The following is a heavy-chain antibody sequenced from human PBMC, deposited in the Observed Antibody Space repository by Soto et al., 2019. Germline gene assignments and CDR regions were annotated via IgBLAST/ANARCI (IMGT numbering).Heavy chain of an antibody. CDR3: ARDPLGYCSGGSCLQGWGMDV. Sequence: SETLSLTCTVSGGSISSGGYYWSWIRQHPGKGLEGIGYIYYSGSTYYNPSLKSRVTISVSTAKNQFSLKLSSLTAADTAVYYCARDPLGYCSGGSCLQGWGMDVWGQGTTVTVSS. V-gene: IGHV4-31*03. J-gene: IGHJ6*02. D-gene: IGHD2-15*01. CDR1: GGSISSGGYY. CDR2: IYYSGST.